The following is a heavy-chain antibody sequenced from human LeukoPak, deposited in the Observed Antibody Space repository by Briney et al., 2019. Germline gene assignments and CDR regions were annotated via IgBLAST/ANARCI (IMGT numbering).Heavy chain of an antibody. J-gene: IGHJ4*02. D-gene: IGHD3-22*01. CDR2: IWYDGSNK. V-gene: IGHV3-33*01. CDR1: GFTFSSYG. Sequence: GGSLRLSCAASGFTFSSYGMHWVRQAPGKGLEWVAVIWYDGSNKYYADSVKGRFTISRDNSKNTLYLQMNSLRAEDTAVYYCAREHDSSGYQDYWGQGTLVTFSS. CDR3: AREHDSSGYQDY.